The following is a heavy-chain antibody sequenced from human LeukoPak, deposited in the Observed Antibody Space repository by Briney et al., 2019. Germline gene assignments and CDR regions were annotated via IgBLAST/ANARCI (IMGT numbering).Heavy chain of an antibody. V-gene: IGHV4-39*01. Sequence: SETLSLTCTVSGGSISSSSYYWGWIRQPPGKGLEWIGSIYYSGSTYYNPSLKSRVTISVDTSKNQFSLKLSSVTAADTAVYYCASSLYSSSSPNDAFDIWGQGTMVTVSS. CDR1: GGSISSSSYY. CDR2: IYYSGST. D-gene: IGHD6-6*01. J-gene: IGHJ3*02. CDR3: ASSLYSSSSPNDAFDI.